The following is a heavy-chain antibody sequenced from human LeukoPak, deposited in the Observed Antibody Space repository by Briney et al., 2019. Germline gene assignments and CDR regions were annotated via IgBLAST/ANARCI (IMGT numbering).Heavy chain of an antibody. Sequence: SVKVSCKASGYFFTDYYMHWVRQAPGQGLEWMGIINPLDGSTTYAQKFPGRVTMTRDTSTSTVYMELSSLRSEDTAVHYCARSGSSSFSYYFDYWGQGALVTVSS. CDR2: INPLDGST. J-gene: IGHJ4*02. D-gene: IGHD6-6*01. CDR1: GYFFTDYY. V-gene: IGHV1-46*01. CDR3: ARSGSSSFSYYFDY.